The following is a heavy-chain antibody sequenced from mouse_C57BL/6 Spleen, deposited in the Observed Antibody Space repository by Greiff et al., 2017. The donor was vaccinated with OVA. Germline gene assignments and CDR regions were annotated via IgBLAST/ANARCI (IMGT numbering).Heavy chain of an antibody. CDR3: TRDCYFAY. D-gene: IGHD2-3*01. V-gene: IGHV5-9-1*02. J-gene: IGHJ3*01. CDR1: GFTFSSYA. Sequence: DVKLQESGAGLVKPGGSLKLSCAASGFTFSSYAMSWVRQTPEKRLEWVAYISSGGDYIYYADTVKGRFTISRDNARNTLYLQMSSLKSEDTAMYYCTRDCYFAYWGQGTLVTVSA. CDR2: ISSGGDYI.